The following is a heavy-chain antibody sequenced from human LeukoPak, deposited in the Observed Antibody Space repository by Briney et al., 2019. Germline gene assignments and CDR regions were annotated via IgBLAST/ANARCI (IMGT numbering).Heavy chain of an antibody. J-gene: IGHJ4*02. CDR2: IYYSGST. Sequence: SETLSLTCTVSGGSISSSSYYWGWIRQPPGKGLEWIGSIYYSGSTYYNPSLKSRVTISVDTSKNQFSLKLSSVTAADTAVYYCARGTYYDSSAPRPAYFDYWGQGTLVTVSS. CDR1: GGSISSSSYY. V-gene: IGHV4-39*01. D-gene: IGHD3-22*01. CDR3: ARGTYYDSSAPRPAYFDY.